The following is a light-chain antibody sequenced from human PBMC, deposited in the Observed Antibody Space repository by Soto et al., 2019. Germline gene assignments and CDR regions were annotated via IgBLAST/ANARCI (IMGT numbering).Light chain of an antibody. J-gene: IGKJ1*01. Sequence: DIQMTQSPSTLSATAGDRVTITCRASQSISAWLAWYQQKPGKAPKLLIYDASNLDSGVPSRFSGSGSGTEFTLTISNLQPDDFATYYCQQYEKYWTFGQGTKVEIK. CDR2: DAS. CDR1: QSISAW. V-gene: IGKV1-5*01. CDR3: QQYEKYWT.